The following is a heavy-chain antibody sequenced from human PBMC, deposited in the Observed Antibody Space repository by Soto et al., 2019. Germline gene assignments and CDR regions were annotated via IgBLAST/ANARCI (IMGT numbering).Heavy chain of an antibody. V-gene: IGHV3-21*01. CDR2: ISSSSSYI. J-gene: IGHJ6*03. Sequence: EVQLVESGGGLVKPGGSLRLSCAASGFTFSSYSMNWVRQAPGKGLEWVSSISSSSSYIYYADSVKGRITISRDNAKNSQYLERNSLRGENPAVYYCAPKGHYYYYYVDVWGNGTAVTVSS. CDR1: GFTFSSYS. CDR3: APKGHYYYYYVDV.